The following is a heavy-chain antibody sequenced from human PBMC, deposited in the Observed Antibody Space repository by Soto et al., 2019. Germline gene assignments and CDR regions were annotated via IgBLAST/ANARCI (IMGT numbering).Heavy chain of an antibody. D-gene: IGHD1-26*01. CDR3: ARLEGIVDPR. J-gene: IGHJ4*02. CDR1: GGSISSAANS. Sequence: QLQLQESGSGLVKPSQTLSLTCTVSGGSISSAANSWSWIRQPPRKGLEGSGYIYHRGNTYHNPPLMSRVCLSLDESRNQFSLMLSSVAAADTAVYYCARLEGIVDPRWGQGTVVSVSS. CDR2: IYHRGNT. V-gene: IGHV4-30-2*01.